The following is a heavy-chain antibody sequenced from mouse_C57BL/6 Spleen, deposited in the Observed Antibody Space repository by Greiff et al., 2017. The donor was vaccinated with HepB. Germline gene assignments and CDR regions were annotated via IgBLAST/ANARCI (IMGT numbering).Heavy chain of an antibody. D-gene: IGHD1-1*01. V-gene: IGHV1-64*01. CDR1: GYTFTSYW. Sequence: VKLVESGAELVKPGASVKLSCKASGYTFTSYWMHWVKQRPGQGLEWIGMIHPNSGSTKYNEKFKSKATLTVDKSSSTAYMQLSSLTSEDSAVYYCAREDATGWGQGTTLTVSS. CDR2: IHPNSGST. J-gene: IGHJ2*01. CDR3: AREDATG.